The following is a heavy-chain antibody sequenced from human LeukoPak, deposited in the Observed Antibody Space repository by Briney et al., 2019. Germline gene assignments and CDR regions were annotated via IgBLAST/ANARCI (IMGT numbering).Heavy chain of an antibody. CDR2: ISGSGGST. CDR3: AKTPSRGVTFGGVIVPYYFDY. D-gene: IGHD3-16*02. CDR1: GFTFSSYG. V-gene: IGHV3-23*01. J-gene: IGHJ4*02. Sequence: GGSLRLSCAASGFTFSSYGMSWVRQAPGKGLGWVSAISGSGGSTYYADSVKGRFTISRDNSKNTLYLQMNSLRAEDTAVYYCAKTPSRGVTFGGVIVPYYFDYWGQGTLVTVSS.